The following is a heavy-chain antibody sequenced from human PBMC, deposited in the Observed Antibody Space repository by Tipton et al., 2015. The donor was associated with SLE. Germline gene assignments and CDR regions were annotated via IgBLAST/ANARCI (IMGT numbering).Heavy chain of an antibody. Sequence: GLVKPSETLSLTCAVSGFSISSAYYCAWIRQPPGKGLEWIGSVYHSGSTYYNPSLKSRVTISVDTSKNQFSLKLSSVTAADTAVYFCASSPGGYNKVYWGQGTLVTVSS. CDR3: ASSPGGYNKVY. D-gene: IGHD5-24*01. CDR2: VYHSGST. CDR1: GFSISSAYY. J-gene: IGHJ4*02. V-gene: IGHV4-38-2*01.